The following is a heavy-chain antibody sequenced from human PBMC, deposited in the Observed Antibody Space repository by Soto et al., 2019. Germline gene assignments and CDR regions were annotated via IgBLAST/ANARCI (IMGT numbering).Heavy chain of an antibody. V-gene: IGHV3-7*04. Sequence: EVQLVESGGGLVQPGGSLRLSCEASGFTFSSYWMTWVRQAPGKGLEWVANIKQEGSEKYYVDSVKGRFTISRDNAKNSLYLQMNSLRAEGTAVYYCARGWGLDPWGQGTLVIVSS. J-gene: IGHJ5*02. CDR2: IKQEGSEK. CDR3: ARGWGLDP. D-gene: IGHD1-26*01. CDR1: GFTFSSYW.